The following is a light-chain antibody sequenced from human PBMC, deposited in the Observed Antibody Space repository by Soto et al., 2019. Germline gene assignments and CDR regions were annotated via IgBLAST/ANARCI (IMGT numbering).Light chain of an antibody. Sequence: EIVLTQSPGTLSLSPGDRATLSCRASQSVTNNFLAWYQQKRGQAPRLLIYGASNRASGVPDRFSGSGSGTDFTLTITRLEPEDFAVYYCQQYAYSPPLIAFGQGTRLDIK. CDR2: GAS. V-gene: IGKV3-20*01. CDR3: QQYAYSPPLIA. J-gene: IGKJ5*01. CDR1: QSVTNNF.